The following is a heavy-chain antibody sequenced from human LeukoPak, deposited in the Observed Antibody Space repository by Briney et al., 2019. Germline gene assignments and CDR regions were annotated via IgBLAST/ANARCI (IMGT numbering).Heavy chain of an antibody. CDR3: ASRIGYSYGIDY. D-gene: IGHD5-18*01. V-gene: IGHV4-31*03. J-gene: IGHJ4*02. CDR2: IYYSGST. Sequence: PSETLSLTCTVSGASISSGGDYWSWIRQHPGKGLEWIGYIYYSGSTYYNPSLKSRVTISEDTSKNQFSLKLCSVTAADTAVYYCASRIGYSYGIDYWGQGTLVTVSS. CDR1: GASISSGGDY.